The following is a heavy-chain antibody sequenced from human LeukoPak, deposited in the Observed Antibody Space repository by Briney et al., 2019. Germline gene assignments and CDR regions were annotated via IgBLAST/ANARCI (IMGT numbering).Heavy chain of an antibody. D-gene: IGHD2-15*01. J-gene: IGHJ4*02. Sequence: SETLSLTYTVSGGSISSYYWSWIRQPPGKGLEWIGYIYYSGSTNYNPSLKSRVTISVDTSKNQFSLKLSSVTAADTAVYYCARVVVPRLFDYWGQGTLVTVSS. CDR1: GGSISSYY. CDR3: ARVVVPRLFDY. CDR2: IYYSGST. V-gene: IGHV4-59*01.